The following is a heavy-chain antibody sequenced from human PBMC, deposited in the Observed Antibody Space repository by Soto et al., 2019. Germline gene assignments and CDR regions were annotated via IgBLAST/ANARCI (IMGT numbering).Heavy chain of an antibody. CDR1: GGSFSTDY. J-gene: IGHJ4*02. Sequence: SETLSLTCAVYGGSFSTDYWSWIRQPPGKGLEWIGEINPSGGTNYNPSLKSRDNISVATSKNQFSLKLSSVTAADTAVYYCARVLAARASRDFDYWGQGTLVTVSS. D-gene: IGHD6-6*01. CDR2: INPSGGT. V-gene: IGHV4-34*01. CDR3: ARVLAARASRDFDY.